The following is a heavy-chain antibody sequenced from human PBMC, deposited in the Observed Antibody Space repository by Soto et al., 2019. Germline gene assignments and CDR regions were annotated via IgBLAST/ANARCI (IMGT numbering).Heavy chain of an antibody. V-gene: IGHV3-30*18. D-gene: IGHD2-15*01. CDR3: AKGGTGPWDVVVVADLDY. Sequence: QVQLVESGGGVVQPGRSLRLSCAASGFTFSSYGMHWVRQAPGKGLEWVAVISYDGSNKYYADSVKGRFTISRDNYKNTLYLQMNSLRAEDTAVYYCAKGGTGPWDVVVVADLDYWGQGTLVTVSS. J-gene: IGHJ4*02. CDR2: ISYDGSNK. CDR1: GFTFSSYG.